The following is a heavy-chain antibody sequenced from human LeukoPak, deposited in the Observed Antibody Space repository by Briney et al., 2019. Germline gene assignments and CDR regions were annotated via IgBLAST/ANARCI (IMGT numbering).Heavy chain of an antibody. V-gene: IGHV4-59*01. D-gene: IGHD3-16*01. Sequence: PSETLSLTCTVSGGSISSYYWSWIRQPPGKGLEWIGYIYYSGSTNYNPSLKSRVTISVDTSKNQFSLKLSSVPAADTAVYYCAGEEVGGLDYWGQGTLVTVSS. J-gene: IGHJ4*02. CDR2: IYYSGST. CDR1: GGSISSYY. CDR3: AGEEVGGLDY.